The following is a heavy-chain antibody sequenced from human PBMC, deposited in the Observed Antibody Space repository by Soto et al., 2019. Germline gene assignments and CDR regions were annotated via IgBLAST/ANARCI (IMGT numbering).Heavy chain of an antibody. CDR2: IYYSGST. CDR1: GGSISSSSYY. Sequence: SETLSLTCTVSGGSISSSSYYWGWIRQPPGKGLEWIGSIYYSGSTYYNPSLKSRVTISVDTSKNQFSLKLSSVTAADTAVYYCARRWIVVVVAATQRSGWFDPWGQGTLVTVSS. CDR3: ARRWIVVVVAATQRSGWFDP. V-gene: IGHV4-39*01. D-gene: IGHD2-15*01. J-gene: IGHJ5*02.